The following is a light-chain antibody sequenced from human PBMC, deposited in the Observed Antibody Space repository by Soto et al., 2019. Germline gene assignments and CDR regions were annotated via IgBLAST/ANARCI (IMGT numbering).Light chain of an antibody. V-gene: IGLV2-8*01. Sequence: LTQPPSASGSPGQSVTISCTGTSSDVGGYNYVSWYKQHPGKAPKLMIYEVSKRPSGVPDRFSGSKSGNTASLTVSGLQAEDEADYYCSSYAGSNNSYVFGTGTKVTVL. CDR2: EVS. J-gene: IGLJ1*01. CDR3: SSYAGSNNSYV. CDR1: SSDVGGYNY.